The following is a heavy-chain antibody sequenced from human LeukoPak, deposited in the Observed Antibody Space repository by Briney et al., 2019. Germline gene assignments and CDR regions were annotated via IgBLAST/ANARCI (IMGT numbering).Heavy chain of an antibody. J-gene: IGHJ5*02. D-gene: IGHD3-10*01. Sequence: KPSETLSLTCTVSGYSISSGYYWGWIRQPPGKGLEWIGSIYHSGSTYYNPSLKSRVTISVDTSKNQFSLKLSSVTAADTAVYYCARHAALLLSFGYNWFDPWGQGTLVTVSS. CDR2: IYHSGST. CDR1: GYSISSGYY. CDR3: ARHAALLLSFGYNWFDP. V-gene: IGHV4-38-2*02.